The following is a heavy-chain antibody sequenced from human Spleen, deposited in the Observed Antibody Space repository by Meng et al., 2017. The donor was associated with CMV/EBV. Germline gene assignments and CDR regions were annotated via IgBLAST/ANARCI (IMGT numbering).Heavy chain of an antibody. D-gene: IGHD4-17*01. J-gene: IGHJ4*02. CDR2: IDTSSNYI. V-gene: IGHV3-21*06. CDR3: ARHRGDSGDYGY. Sequence: GGSLRLSCAASGFTFDDYAMQWVRQPPGKGLEWVSSIDTSSNYIYYADSVKGRFTISRDNAKSSLYLQVNSLRAEDTAVYYCARHRGDSGDYGYWGQGTLVTVSS. CDR1: GFTFDDYA.